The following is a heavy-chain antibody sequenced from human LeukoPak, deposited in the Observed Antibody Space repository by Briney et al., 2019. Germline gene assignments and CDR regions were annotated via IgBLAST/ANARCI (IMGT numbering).Heavy chain of an antibody. J-gene: IGHJ4*02. Sequence: SETLSLTCTVSGGSIKNYYWSWIRQSAGKGLEWIGHIFTTGSTKYNPSFKSRVTVSVDTSRNQFSLKLSSVTAADTALYYCARAKQLEKYYFDYWGRGTLVTVSS. CDR1: GGSIKNYY. D-gene: IGHD1-1*01. V-gene: IGHV4-4*07. CDR3: ARAKQLEKYYFDY. CDR2: IFTTGST.